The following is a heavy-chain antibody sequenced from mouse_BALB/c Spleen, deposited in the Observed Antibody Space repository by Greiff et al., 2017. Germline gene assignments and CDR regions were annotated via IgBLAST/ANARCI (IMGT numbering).Heavy chain of an antibody. CDR1: GFTFSSYA. D-gene: IGHD2-3*01. V-gene: IGHV5-6-5*01. CDR3: ARDGYYWFAY. Sequence: EVKVVESGGGLVKPGGSLKLSCAASGFTFSSYAMSWVRQTPEKRLEWVASISSGGSTYYPDSVKGRFTISRDNARNILYLQMSSLRSEDTAMYYCARDGYYWFAYWGQGTLVTVSA. J-gene: IGHJ3*01. CDR2: ISSGGST.